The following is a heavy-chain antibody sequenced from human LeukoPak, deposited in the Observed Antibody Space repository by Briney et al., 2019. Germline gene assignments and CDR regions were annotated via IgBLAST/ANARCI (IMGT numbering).Heavy chain of an antibody. Sequence: GGSLRLSCAVSGFTVGASYMSWVRQAPGKGLEWVSVIYSDDNTDYADSVKGRFSISRDNVKNMLYLQMSSLRVEDTAVYYCARDGKDSSGYYFGDSWGQGTLVTVSS. J-gene: IGHJ4*02. CDR3: ARDGKDSSGYYFGDS. CDR2: IYSDDNT. V-gene: IGHV3-66*01. D-gene: IGHD3-22*01. CDR1: GFTVGASY.